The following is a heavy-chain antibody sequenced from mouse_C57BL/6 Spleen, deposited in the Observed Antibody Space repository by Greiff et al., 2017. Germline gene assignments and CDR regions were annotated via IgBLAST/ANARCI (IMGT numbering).Heavy chain of an antibody. CDR1: GYTFTDYN. CDR2: INPNNGGT. V-gene: IGHV1-18*01. Sequence: VQLQQSGPELVKPGASVKIPCKASGYTFTDYNMDWVKQSHGKSLEWIGDINPNNGGTIYNQKFKGKATLTVDKSSSTAYMELRSLTSEDTAVYYCARSLLWLRQAMDYWGQGTSVTVSS. CDR3: ARSLLWLRQAMDY. D-gene: IGHD2-2*01. J-gene: IGHJ4*01.